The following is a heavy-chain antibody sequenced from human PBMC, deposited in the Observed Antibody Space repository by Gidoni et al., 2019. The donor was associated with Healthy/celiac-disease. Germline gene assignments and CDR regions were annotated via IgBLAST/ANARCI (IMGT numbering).Heavy chain of an antibody. CDR3: ARALDSYGPFDY. CDR1: GFTFSSYE. D-gene: IGHD5-18*01. CDR2: ISSSGSTI. V-gene: IGHV3-48*03. Sequence: EVQLVESGGGLVQPGGSLRPSCAASGFTFSSYEMNWVRQAPGKGLEWVSYISSSGSTIYYADSVKGRFSISRDNAKNSLYLQMNSLRAEDTAVYYCARALDSYGPFDYWGQGTLVTVSS. J-gene: IGHJ4*02.